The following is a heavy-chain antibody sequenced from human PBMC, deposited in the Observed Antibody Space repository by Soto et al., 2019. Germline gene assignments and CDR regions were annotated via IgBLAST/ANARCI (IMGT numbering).Heavy chain of an antibody. CDR3: AKDEVLTYYYDSSGY. CDR1: GLTFSSYA. D-gene: IGHD3-22*01. J-gene: IGHJ4*02. Sequence: GGSLRLSCAASGLTFSSYAMSWVRQAPGKGLEWVSAISGSGGSTYYADSVKGRFTISRDNSKNTLYLQMNSLRAEDTAVYYCAKDEVLTYYYDSSGYWGQGTLVTVS. CDR2: ISGSGGST. V-gene: IGHV3-23*01.